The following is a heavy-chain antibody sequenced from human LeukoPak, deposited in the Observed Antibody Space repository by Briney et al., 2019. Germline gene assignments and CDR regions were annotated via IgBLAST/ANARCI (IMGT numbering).Heavy chain of an antibody. Sequence: GGSLRLSCTDSELTASRNYMAWVRQAPGKGLECVSVIYTGGRTFYADSVRGRLTISRDISKNTVSLQMNSLKAEDTAVYFCARVEMATSSLDLWGEGTLVIVSS. D-gene: IGHD5-24*01. J-gene: IGHJ4*02. CDR3: ARVEMATSSLDL. V-gene: IGHV3-53*01. CDR1: ELTASRNY. CDR2: IYTGGRT.